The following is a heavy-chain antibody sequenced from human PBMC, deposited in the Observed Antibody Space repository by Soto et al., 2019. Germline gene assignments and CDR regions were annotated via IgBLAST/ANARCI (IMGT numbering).Heavy chain of an antibody. V-gene: IGHV3-13*01. CDR2: IGTAGDT. Sequence: GGSLRLSCAASGFTFSRYDMHWVRQATGKGLEWVSAIGTAGDTYYPGSVKGRFTISRENAKNSLYLQMNSLRAGDTAVYYCARGFYYYYMDVWGKGTTVTVSS. CDR3: ARGFYYYYMDV. J-gene: IGHJ6*03. CDR1: GFTFSRYD.